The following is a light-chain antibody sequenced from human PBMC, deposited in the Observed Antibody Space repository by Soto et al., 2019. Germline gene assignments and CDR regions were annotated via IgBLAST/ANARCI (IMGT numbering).Light chain of an antibody. CDR2: AAS. V-gene: IGKV1-39*01. CDR1: QSISTY. CDR3: QHGYSTPLT. Sequence: DIQMTQCPSSLSASVGARVTITCRASQSISTYLHWYQQKPGKAPNLLIYAASTLQSGVPSRFSGTGSGTDFTLTISSLQPEDFATYFCQHGYSTPLTVGGGNKVDIK. J-gene: IGKJ4*01.